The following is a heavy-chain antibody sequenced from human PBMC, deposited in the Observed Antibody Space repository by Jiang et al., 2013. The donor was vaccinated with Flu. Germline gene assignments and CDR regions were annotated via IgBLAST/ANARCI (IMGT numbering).Heavy chain of an antibody. CDR3: ARQLWFGELLSYYYGMDV. D-gene: IGHD3-10*01. V-gene: IGHV1-69*02. J-gene: IGHJ6*02. Sequence: NYAQKFQGRVTITADKSTSTAYMELSSLRSEDTAVYYCARQLWFGELLSYYYGMDVWGQGTTVTVSS.